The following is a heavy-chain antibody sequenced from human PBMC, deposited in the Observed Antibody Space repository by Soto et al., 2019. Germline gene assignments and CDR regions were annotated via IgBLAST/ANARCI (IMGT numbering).Heavy chain of an antibody. CDR1: GGTFSSYT. V-gene: IGHV1-69*08. CDR2: IIPILGIA. CDR3: ARESTTVDPQKDAFDI. D-gene: IGHD4-4*01. Sequence: QVQLVQSGAEVKKPGSSVKVSCKASGGTFSSYTISWVRQAPGQGLEWMGRIIPILGIANYAQKFQGRVTITADKSTSTAYMELSSLRSEDTAVYYCARESTTVDPQKDAFDIWGQGTMVTVSS. J-gene: IGHJ3*02.